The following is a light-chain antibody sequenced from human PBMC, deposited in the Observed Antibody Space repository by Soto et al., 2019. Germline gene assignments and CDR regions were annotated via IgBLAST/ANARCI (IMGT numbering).Light chain of an antibody. CDR2: EVN. CDR1: SSEIGGYDY. Sequence: QSALTQPPSASGSPGQSVTISCTGTSSEIGGYDYVSWYQQHPGKAPKLIIYEVNKRPSGVPDRFSGSKSGNTASLTVSGLQAEDEADYYCSSYAGSNNLVFAGGTTVPVL. CDR3: SSYAGSNNLV. J-gene: IGLJ3*02. V-gene: IGLV2-8*01.